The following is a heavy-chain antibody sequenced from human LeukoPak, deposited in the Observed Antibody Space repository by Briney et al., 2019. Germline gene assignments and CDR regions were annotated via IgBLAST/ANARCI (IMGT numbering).Heavy chain of an antibody. D-gene: IGHD2-15*01. J-gene: IGHJ6*02. Sequence: GGSLRLSCAVSGFTFSSYEMNWVRQAPGKGLEWVSYISSRGTTIYYVDSVKGRFTISRDDAKNSLYLQMNSLRAEDTALYYCARVRSGLHMDVWGQGTTVTVSS. CDR2: ISSRGTTI. CDR1: GFTFSSYE. V-gene: IGHV3-48*03. CDR3: ARVRSGLHMDV.